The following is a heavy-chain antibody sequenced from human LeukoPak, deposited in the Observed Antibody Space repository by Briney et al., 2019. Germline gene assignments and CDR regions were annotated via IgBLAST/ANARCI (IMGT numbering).Heavy chain of an antibody. D-gene: IGHD3-9*01. Sequence: PRGALRLPSAAPGVTFSSYAMHGVRPAPGKGLGGGGVILYDGSNKYYADSVKGRFTISRDNSKNTLYLQMNSLRAEDTAVYYCARDPYYDILTATPQPPGIWGQGTMVTVSS. J-gene: IGHJ3*02. CDR2: ILYDGSNK. CDR3: ARDPYYDILTATPQPPGI. V-gene: IGHV3-30*04. CDR1: GVTFSSYA.